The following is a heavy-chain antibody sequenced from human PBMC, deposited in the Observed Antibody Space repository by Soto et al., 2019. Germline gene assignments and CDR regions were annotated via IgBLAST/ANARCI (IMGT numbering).Heavy chain of an antibody. V-gene: IGHV4-59*08. Sequence: QVQLQESGPGPVKPSETLSLTCTVSGGSISSDYWSWLRQSPGKGLEWIGYIYYSGNTKYNPSLESRVTISIDASKNQVSLNLRTVTAADTAVYYCAKQGGEYGIRTFDPWGQGTLVTVSS. J-gene: IGHJ5*02. CDR2: IYYSGNT. CDR3: AKQGGEYGIRTFDP. CDR1: GGSISSDY. D-gene: IGHD2-15*01.